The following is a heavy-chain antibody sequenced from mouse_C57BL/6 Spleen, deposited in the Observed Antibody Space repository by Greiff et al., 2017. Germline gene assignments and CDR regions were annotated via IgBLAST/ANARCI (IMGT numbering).Heavy chain of an antibody. CDR3: TRSDYYGSSFFDY. J-gene: IGHJ2*01. Sequence: VQLQQSGAELVRPGASVTLSCKASGYTFTDYEMHWVKQTPVHGLEWIGAIDPETGGTAYNQTFKGKAILTADKSSSTAYMELSSLTSEDSAVYYCTRSDYYGSSFFDYWGQGTTLTVSS. CDR1: GYTFTDYE. D-gene: IGHD1-1*01. CDR2: IDPETGGT. V-gene: IGHV1-15*01.